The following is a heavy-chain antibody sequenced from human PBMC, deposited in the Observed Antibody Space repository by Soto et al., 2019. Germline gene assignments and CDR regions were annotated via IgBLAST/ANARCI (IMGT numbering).Heavy chain of an antibody. Sequence: GASVKVSCKASGGTFSSYTISWVRQAPGQGLEWMGRIIPILGIANYAQKFQGRVTITADKSTSTAYMELSSLRSEDTAVYYCARAPVRGVIIWFDPWGQGTLVTVSS. D-gene: IGHD3-10*01. V-gene: IGHV1-69*02. CDR3: ARAPVRGVIIWFDP. CDR1: GGTFSSYT. J-gene: IGHJ5*02. CDR2: IIPILGIA.